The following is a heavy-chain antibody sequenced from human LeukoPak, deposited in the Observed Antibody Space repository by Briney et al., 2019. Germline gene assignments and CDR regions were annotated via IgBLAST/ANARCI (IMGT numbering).Heavy chain of an antibody. V-gene: IGHV1-2*02. Sequence: ASVRVSCKASGYTFTGYYIHWVRQAPGQGLEWMGWINPNINGTNYAQKFQGRVTMTGDRSISTAYMGLSRLRSDDTAVYYCARERTPGSGYGVDYWGQGTVVTVSS. CDR3: ARERTPGSGYGVDY. J-gene: IGHJ4*02. CDR2: INPNINGT. D-gene: IGHD6-25*01. CDR1: GYTFTGYY.